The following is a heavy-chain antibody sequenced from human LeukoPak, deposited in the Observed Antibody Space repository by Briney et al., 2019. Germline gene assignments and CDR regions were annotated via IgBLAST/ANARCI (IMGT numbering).Heavy chain of an antibody. V-gene: IGHV7-4-1*02. D-gene: IGHD4-17*01. CDR1: GYTFTSYA. J-gene: IGHJ3*02. CDR2: INTNTGNP. CDR3: AREIIYGDKPLSAFDI. Sequence: GASVKVSCKASGYTFTSYAMNWVRQAPGQGLEWMGWINTNTGNPTYDQGFTGRFVFSLDTSVSTAYLQISSLKAEDTAVYYCAREIIYGDKPLSAFDIWGQGTMVTVSS.